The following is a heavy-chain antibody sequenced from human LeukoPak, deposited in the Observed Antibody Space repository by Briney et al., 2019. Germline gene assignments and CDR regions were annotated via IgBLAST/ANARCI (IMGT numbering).Heavy chain of an antibody. CDR1: GFSFNNYY. CDR3: ASAVYYDYVWGSYTAHSDAFDI. J-gene: IGHJ3*02. Sequence: PGGSLRLSCAASGFSFNNYYMSWVRQAPGKGLEWVASIKKDGSEKYYVDSVKGRFTISRDNAKNSLYLQMNSLRAEDTAVYYCASAVYYDYVWGSYTAHSDAFDIWGQGTMVTVSS. V-gene: IGHV3-7*03. D-gene: IGHD3-16*01. CDR2: IKKDGSEK.